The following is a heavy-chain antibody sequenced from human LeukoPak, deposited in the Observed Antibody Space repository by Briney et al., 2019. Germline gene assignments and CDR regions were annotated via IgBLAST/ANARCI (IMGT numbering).Heavy chain of an antibody. D-gene: IGHD6-13*01. J-gene: IGHJ6*02. Sequence: GGSLRLSCEASGFSMSVYWMSWVRQAPGKGLEWVAVISYDGSNKYYADSVKGRFTISRDNSKNTLYLQMNSLRAEDTAVYYCAKERSSSWYGDYYYGMDVWGQGTTVTVSS. V-gene: IGHV3-30*18. CDR1: GFSMSVYW. CDR2: ISYDGSNK. CDR3: AKERSSSWYGDYYYGMDV.